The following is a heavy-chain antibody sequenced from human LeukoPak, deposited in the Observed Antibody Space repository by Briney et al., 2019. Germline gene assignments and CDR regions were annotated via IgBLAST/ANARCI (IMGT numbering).Heavy chain of an antibody. CDR3: ARISRLGDLSLYRALDY. CDR2: IKEEGGEK. Sequence: PGGSLRLSCEVSGFTFTDYWMSWVRQAPGKGLEWVANIKEEGGEKNYVDSVKGRFTISRDNALYLQMNSLRVEDSAVYYCARISRLGDLSLYRALDYWGQGTRVTVSS. V-gene: IGHV3-7*01. J-gene: IGHJ4*02. CDR1: GFTFTDYW. D-gene: IGHD3-16*02.